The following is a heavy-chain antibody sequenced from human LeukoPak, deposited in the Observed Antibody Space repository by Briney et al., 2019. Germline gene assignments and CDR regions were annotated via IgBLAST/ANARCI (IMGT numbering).Heavy chain of an antibody. CDR2: ITTSSSAI. Sequence: GGSLRLSCAASGFTFNTYSMNCVRQAPGKALEWVAYITTSSSAIYYADSVKGRFTISRDNAKNSLYLQMSSLGAEDTAIYYCARDPTGNSTWHAFDHSGPGTLVTVS. V-gene: IGHV3-48*04. D-gene: IGHD4-23*01. CDR1: GFTFNTYS. J-gene: IGHJ4*02. CDR3: ARDPTGNSTWHAFDH.